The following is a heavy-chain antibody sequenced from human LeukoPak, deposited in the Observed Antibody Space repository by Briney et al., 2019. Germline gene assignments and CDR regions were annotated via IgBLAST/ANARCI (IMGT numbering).Heavy chain of an antibody. Sequence: ASVKVSFKASGYTFTGYYMHWVRQAPGQGREGMGWINPKSGGRNYAQKFQGRVTMTRDTSISTAYMELSRLRSDDTAVYYCARGVDGSSCSLWGQGTLVTVSS. CDR1: GYTFTGYY. V-gene: IGHV1-2*02. CDR2: INPKSGGR. CDR3: ARGVDGSSCSL. D-gene: IGHD6-13*01. J-gene: IGHJ4*02.